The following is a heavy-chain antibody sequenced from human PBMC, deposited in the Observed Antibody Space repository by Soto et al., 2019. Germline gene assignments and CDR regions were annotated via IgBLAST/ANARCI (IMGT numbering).Heavy chain of an antibody. J-gene: IGHJ4*02. Sequence: QVQLVESGGGVVQPGRSLRLSCAASGFTFSSYGMHWVRQAPGKGLAWVAVIWYDGSNKYYADSVKGRFTISRDNSKNTLYLQMNSVRAEDTAVYYCARAHLTAAGNGQDYWGQGTLVTVSS. CDR1: GFTFSSYG. CDR3: ARAHLTAAGNGQDY. D-gene: IGHD6-13*01. CDR2: IWYDGSNK. V-gene: IGHV3-33*01.